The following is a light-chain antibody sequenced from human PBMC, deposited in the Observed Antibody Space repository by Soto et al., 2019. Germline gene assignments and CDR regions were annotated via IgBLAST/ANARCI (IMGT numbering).Light chain of an antibody. CDR3: CSYAGSSPFHVV. Sequence: QSALTQPASVSGSPGQSXTISCTXTSXDVXSYNLVSWYQQHPGKAPKLMIYEVSKRPSGVSNRFSGSKSGNTASLTISGLQAEDEADYYCCSYAGSSPFHVVFGGGTKLTVL. CDR2: EVS. CDR1: SXDVXSYNL. V-gene: IGLV2-23*02. J-gene: IGLJ2*01.